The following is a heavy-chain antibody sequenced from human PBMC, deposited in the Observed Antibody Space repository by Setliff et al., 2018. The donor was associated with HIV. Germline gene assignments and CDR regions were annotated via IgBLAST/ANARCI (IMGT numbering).Heavy chain of an antibody. CDR2: IKEDGSEK. CDR3: ARDRYSGSSTDY. V-gene: IGHV3-7*01. Sequence: PGGSLRLSCAASGLTFSSYWMSWVRQAPGKGLEWMANIKEDGSEKYYVDSVKGRFTISRDNTKNSLYLQMKSLRAEDTAVYYCARDRYSGSSTDYWGQGTWVTVSS. CDR1: GLTFSSYW. J-gene: IGHJ4*02. D-gene: IGHD1-26*01.